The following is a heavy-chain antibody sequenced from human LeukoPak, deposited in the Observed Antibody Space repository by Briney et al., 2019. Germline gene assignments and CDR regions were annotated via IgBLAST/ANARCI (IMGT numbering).Heavy chain of an antibody. CDR3: AREGVAARRGYFDY. J-gene: IGHJ4*02. CDR1: GGSISSYF. V-gene: IGHV4-4*07. Sequence: PSETLSLTCIVSGGSISSYFWSWIRQPAGKGLEWIGRIYSSGSTNYNPSLKSRVTMSVDTSKNQFSLKLSSVTAADTAVYYCAREGVAARRGYFDYWGQGTLVTVSS. CDR2: IYSSGST. D-gene: IGHD6-6*01.